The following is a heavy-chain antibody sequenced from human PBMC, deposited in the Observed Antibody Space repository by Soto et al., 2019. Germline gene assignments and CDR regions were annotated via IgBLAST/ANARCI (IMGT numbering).Heavy chain of an antibody. CDR3: ARSPGGCSSTSCSYYYYYGMDV. CDR1: GFTFSSYS. CDR2: ISSSSSYI. V-gene: IGHV3-21*01. D-gene: IGHD2-2*01. Sequence: EVQLVESGGGLVKPGGSLRLSCAASGFTFSSYSMNWVRQAPGKGLEWVSSISSSSSYIYYADSVKGRFTISRDNAKNSLYLQMNSLRAEDTAVYYCARSPGGCSSTSCSYYYYYGMDVWGQGTTVIVSS. J-gene: IGHJ6*02.